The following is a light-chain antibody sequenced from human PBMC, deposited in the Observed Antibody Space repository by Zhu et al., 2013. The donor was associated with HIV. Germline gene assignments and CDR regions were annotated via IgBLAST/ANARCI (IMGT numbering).Light chain of an antibody. J-gene: IGKJ1*01. CDR3: QHYGSPWT. CDR1: QSVSSSY. Sequence: EIVLTQSPGTLSLSPGERATLSCRASQSVSSSYLAWCQQKPGQAPRLLIYGASSRATGIPDRFSGSGSGTDFTLTISRLEPEDFAVYYCQHYGSPWTFGQGTKVEIK. CDR2: GAS. V-gene: IGKV3-20*01.